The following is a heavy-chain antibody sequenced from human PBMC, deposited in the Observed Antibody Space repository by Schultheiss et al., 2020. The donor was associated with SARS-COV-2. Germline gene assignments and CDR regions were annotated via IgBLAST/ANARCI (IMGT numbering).Heavy chain of an antibody. CDR1: GYTFTGYY. CDR3: ARDARFLEWLSVYYYSMDV. J-gene: IGHJ6*02. D-gene: IGHD3-3*01. V-gene: IGHV1-46*01. Sequence: ASVKVSCKASGYTFTGYYMHWVRQAPGQGLEWMGIINPSGGSTSYAQKFQGRVTMTRDTSTSTVYMELSSLRSEDTAVYYCARDARFLEWLSVYYYSMDVWGQGTTVTVSS. CDR2: INPSGGST.